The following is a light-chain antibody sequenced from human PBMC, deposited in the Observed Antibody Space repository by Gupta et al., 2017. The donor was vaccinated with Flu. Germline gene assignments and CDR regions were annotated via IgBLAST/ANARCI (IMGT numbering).Light chain of an antibody. V-gene: IGLV2-11*01. J-gene: IGLJ2*01. CDR2: DFS. Sequence: QSVLTQPRPVSASPGPSVTISCTGSSSDVGLYDYVSWYQHHPGKAPSLIFYDFSRRPSGVPGRFSASKSGTTASLTISGLQAEDDAYYHCCSYAGRYTCVFGGGTKVTVL. CDR1: SSDVGLYDY. CDR3: CSYAGRYTCV.